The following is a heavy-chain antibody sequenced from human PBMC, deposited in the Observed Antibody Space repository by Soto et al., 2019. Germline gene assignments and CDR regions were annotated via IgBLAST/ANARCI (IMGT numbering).Heavy chain of an antibody. CDR2: IYKSATT. J-gene: IGHJ5*01. D-gene: IGHD7-27*01. CDR1: GDSISNLDYF. Sequence: PSEPLSLTCSVSGDSISNLDYFWAWIRQPPGQALEYIGYIYKSATTYYNPSFESRVAISVDTSKSQFSLNVTSVTAADTAVYFCARGRYCLTGRCFPNWFDSWGQAALVTVSS. V-gene: IGHV4-30-4*01. CDR3: ARGRYCLTGRCFPNWFDS.